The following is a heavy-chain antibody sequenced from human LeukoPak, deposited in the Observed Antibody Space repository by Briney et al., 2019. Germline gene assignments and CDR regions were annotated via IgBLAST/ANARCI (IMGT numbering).Heavy chain of an antibody. J-gene: IGHJ3*02. CDR3: AATPDGGNDAFDI. CDR2: IYHSGST. D-gene: IGHD2-15*01. CDR1: GGSISGYY. Sequence: SETLSLTCTVSGGSISGYYWNWIRQPPGKGLEWIWYIYHSGSTNYNPSLKSRVTISADTSKNQFSLKLSSVTAADTAVYYCAATPDGGNDAFDIWGQGTMVTVSS. V-gene: IGHV4-59*08.